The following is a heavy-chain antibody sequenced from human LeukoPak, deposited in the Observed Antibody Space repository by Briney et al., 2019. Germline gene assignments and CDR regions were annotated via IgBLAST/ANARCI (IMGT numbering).Heavy chain of an antibody. CDR3: AADSYSSGWWGD. D-gene: IGHD6-19*01. CDR1: GFTFTSSA. V-gene: IGHV1-58*02. J-gene: IGHJ4*02. Sequence: GASVKVSCKASGFTFTSSAMQWVRQARGQRLEWIGWIVVGSGNTNYAQKFQERVTSTRDMSTSTAYMELSSLRSEDTAVYYCAADSYSSGWWGDWGQGTLVTVSS. CDR2: IVVGSGNT.